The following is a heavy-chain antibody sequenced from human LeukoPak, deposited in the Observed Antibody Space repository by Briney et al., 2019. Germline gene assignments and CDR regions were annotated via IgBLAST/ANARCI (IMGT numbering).Heavy chain of an antibody. CDR3: ARDIAQVVVIPTSYYGMDV. CDR2: ISEDGINK. J-gene: IGHJ6*02. CDR1: GFSFSSYA. Sequence: PGRALRLSCAASGFSFSSYAMQWVRQAPGKGLEGVAVISEDGINKYYADSVKGRFTISRDNSKNTLYLQMNSLRAEDTAVYYCARDIAQVVVIPTSYYGMDVWGQGTTVTVSS. V-gene: IGHV3-30-3*01. D-gene: IGHD3-22*01.